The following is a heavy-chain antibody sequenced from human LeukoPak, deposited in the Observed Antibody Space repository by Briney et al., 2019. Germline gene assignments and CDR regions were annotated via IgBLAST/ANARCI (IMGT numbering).Heavy chain of an antibody. V-gene: IGHV3-30*18. CDR3: AKDNLFPGYYDSSGYYIPSWFDY. Sequence: GGSLRLSCAASGFTFSSYGMHWVRQAPGKGLEWVAVISYDGSNKYYADSVKGRFTISRDNSKNTLYLQMNSLRAEDTAVYYCAKDNLFPGYYDSSGYYIPSWFDYWGQGTLVTVSS. CDR1: GFTFSSYG. J-gene: IGHJ4*02. CDR2: ISYDGSNK. D-gene: IGHD3-22*01.